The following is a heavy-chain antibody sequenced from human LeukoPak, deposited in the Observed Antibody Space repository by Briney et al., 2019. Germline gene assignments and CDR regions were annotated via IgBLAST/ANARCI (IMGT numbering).Heavy chain of an antibody. D-gene: IGHD1-1*01. V-gene: IGHV1-69*13. CDR1: GGTFSSYA. CDR2: IIPIFGTA. CDR3: ARRSWTDYNFDY. J-gene: IGHJ4*02. Sequence: SVKVSCKASGGTFSSYAISWVRQAPGQGLEWMGGIIPIFGTANYAQKFQGRVTITADEYTSTAYMELSSLRSEDTAVYYCARRSWTDYNFDYWGQGTLVTVSS.